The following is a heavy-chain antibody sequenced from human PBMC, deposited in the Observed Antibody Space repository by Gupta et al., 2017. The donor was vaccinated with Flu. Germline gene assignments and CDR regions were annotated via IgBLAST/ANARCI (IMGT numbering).Heavy chain of an antibody. CDR3: ARVQYYSGSGGYFYYHMDV. Sequence: GLEWMGRVIPLSGKTDCAQEFQGRVTITADKLASTADMELGSLRAEDTAIYYCARVQYYSGSGGYFYYHMDVWGNGTTVTVSS. CDR2: VIPLSGKT. D-gene: IGHD3-10*01. J-gene: IGHJ6*03. V-gene: IGHV1-69*04.